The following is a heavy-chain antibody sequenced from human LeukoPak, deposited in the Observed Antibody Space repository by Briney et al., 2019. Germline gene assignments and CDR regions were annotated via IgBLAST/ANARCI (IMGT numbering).Heavy chain of an antibody. CDR3: ARGELDI. Sequence: ASVTVSCKASGYTFTSYYMHWVRQAPGQGLEWMGIINPSGGSTSYAQKFQGRVTMTRDMSTSTAYMELSRLRSDDTAVYYCARGELDIWGQGTMVTVSS. V-gene: IGHV1-46*01. J-gene: IGHJ3*02. CDR1: GYTFTSYY. CDR2: INPSGGST. D-gene: IGHD3-10*01.